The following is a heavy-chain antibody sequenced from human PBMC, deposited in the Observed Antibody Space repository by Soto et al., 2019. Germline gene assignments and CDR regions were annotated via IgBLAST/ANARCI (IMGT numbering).Heavy chain of an antibody. J-gene: IGHJ1*01. V-gene: IGHV3-30-3*01. Sequence: QVQLGESGGGVVQPGRSLRLSCAASGFSFGTYAMYWVRQAPGKGLEWVAVISYHGGNEYYADSVKCRFTGSRDNSKNTLYLQMHSLRAADTAVYSCANAEHWGQGTLVTVSS. CDR3: ANAEH. CDR2: ISYHGGNE. CDR1: GFSFGTYA.